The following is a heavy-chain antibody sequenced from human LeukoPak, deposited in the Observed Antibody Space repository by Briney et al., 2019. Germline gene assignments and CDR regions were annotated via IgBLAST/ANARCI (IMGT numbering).Heavy chain of an antibody. V-gene: IGHV1-2*02. CDR3: ARRYLVVGATKVYYFDY. Sequence: ASVKVSCKSSGYTFTGDYMHWVRQAPGQGLEWMGWINPNSGGTNYAQKFQGRVTMTRDTSISTAYMELSRLRSDDTAVCYCARRYLVVGATKVYYFDYWGQGTLVTVSS. CDR1: GYTFTGDY. J-gene: IGHJ4*02. CDR2: INPNSGGT. D-gene: IGHD1-26*01.